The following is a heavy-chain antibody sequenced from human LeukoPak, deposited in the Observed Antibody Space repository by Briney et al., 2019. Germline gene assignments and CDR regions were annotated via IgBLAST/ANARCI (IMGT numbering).Heavy chain of an antibody. CDR3: AKRSGYTTGWFFDF. CDR2: ISGSGDNT. CDR1: GFSFSSYA. D-gene: IGHD6-19*01. Sequence: PGGSLKLSCAASGFSFSSYAMSWVRQAPGKGLEWVSSISGSGDNTYYAESVKGRFTISRDNSKNTLFLQMNSLRAEDTPVFYCAKRSGYTTGWFFDFWGQGTLVTVSS. V-gene: IGHV3-23*01. J-gene: IGHJ4*02.